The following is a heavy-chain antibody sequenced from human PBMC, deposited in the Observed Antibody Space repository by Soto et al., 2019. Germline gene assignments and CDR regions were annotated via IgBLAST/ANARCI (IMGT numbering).Heavy chain of an antibody. V-gene: IGHV4-30-2*01. D-gene: IGHD2-8*01. CDR2: IYHSGST. CDR3: ARDIMGTNYYYSXMDV. J-gene: IGHJ6*02. Sequence: SETLSLTCAVSGGSISSGGYSWSWIRQPPGKGLEWIGYIYHSGSTYYNPSLKSRVTISVDRSKNQFSLKLSSVTAADTAVYYCARDIMGTNYYYSXMDVWGQGTTVTVSS. CDR1: GGSISSGGYS.